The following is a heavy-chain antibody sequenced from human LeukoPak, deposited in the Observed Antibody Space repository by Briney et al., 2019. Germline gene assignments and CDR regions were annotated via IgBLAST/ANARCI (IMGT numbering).Heavy chain of an antibody. J-gene: IGHJ4*02. Sequence: GGSLRLSCAASGFTFSSYWMNWVRQAPGKGLEWVANIKQDGSETYYVDSVKGRFTISRDNAKNSLYLQMNSLRAEDTAVYYCARVDDSSGYYCDYWGQGTLVTVSS. CDR3: ARVDDSSGYYCDY. D-gene: IGHD3-22*01. V-gene: IGHV3-7*01. CDR1: GFTFSSYW. CDR2: IKQDGSET.